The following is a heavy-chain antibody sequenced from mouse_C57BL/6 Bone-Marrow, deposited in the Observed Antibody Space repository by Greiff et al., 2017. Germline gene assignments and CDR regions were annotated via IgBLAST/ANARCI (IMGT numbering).Heavy chain of an antibody. CDR2: IWRGGST. CDR3: AKYGYDVPYAMDY. Sequence: VKLQESGPGLVQPSQSLSITCTVSGFSLTSYGVHWVRQSPGKGLEWLGVIWRGGSTDYNAAFMSRLSITKDNSKSQVFFKMNSLQADDTAIYYCAKYGYDVPYAMDYWGQGTSVTVSS. J-gene: IGHJ4*01. D-gene: IGHD2-2*01. V-gene: IGHV2-5*01. CDR1: GFSLTSYG.